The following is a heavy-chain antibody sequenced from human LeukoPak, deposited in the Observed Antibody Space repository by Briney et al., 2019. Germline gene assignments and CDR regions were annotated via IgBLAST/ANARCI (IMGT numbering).Heavy chain of an antibody. J-gene: IGHJ1*01. CDR2: ISSSGSTI. D-gene: IGHD6-13*01. CDR3: ARPSRPYRSSEYFQH. Sequence: PGGSLRLSCAASGFTFSSYEMNWVRPVPGKGLEWISYISSSGSTIYFADSVKGRFTISRDNAKNSLYLQMNSLRAEDTAVYYCARPSRPYRSSEYFQHWGQGTLVIVSS. V-gene: IGHV3-48*03. CDR1: GFTFSSYE.